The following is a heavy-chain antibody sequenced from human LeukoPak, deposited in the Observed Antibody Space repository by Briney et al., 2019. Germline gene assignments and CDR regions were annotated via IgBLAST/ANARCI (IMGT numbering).Heavy chain of an antibody. D-gene: IGHD2-2*01. CDR2: IISIFGTV. CDR3: AREGVGGTLKYQLLKYWFDP. Sequence: SVKVSCKASGGTFSSYAINWVRQAPGQGLERMGGIISIFGTVNYAQKFQGRVTITADESTSTAYMELSSLRSEDTAVYYCAREGVGGTLKYQLLKYWFDPWGQGTLVTVSS. J-gene: IGHJ5*02. CDR1: GGTFSSYA. V-gene: IGHV1-69*13.